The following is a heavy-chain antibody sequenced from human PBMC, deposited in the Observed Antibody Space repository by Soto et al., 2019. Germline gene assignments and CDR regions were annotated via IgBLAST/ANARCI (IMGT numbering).Heavy chain of an antibody. CDR3: AIPACAATWCSPSHNLDH. CDR2: INPLSGIP. J-gene: IGHJ4*02. CDR1: GGTFVRHV. D-gene: IGHD2-2*01. Sequence: QVQLVQSGAEVKKPESSVKVSCKTSGGTFVRHVISWVRQAPGQGPEWMGKINPLSGIPNYAQKFQDRVTFTADTDSSTAYMELSSLISHDTAVYYCAIPACAATWCSPSHNLDHWGQGTLVTVSS. V-gene: IGHV1-69*09.